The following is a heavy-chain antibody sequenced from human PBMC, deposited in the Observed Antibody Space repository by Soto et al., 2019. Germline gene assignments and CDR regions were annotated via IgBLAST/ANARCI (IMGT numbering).Heavy chain of an antibody. J-gene: IGHJ4*02. CDR3: ASVISGVSWTNDY. CDR1: GFTFSAYS. CDR2: IGSSTSYI. D-gene: IGHD2-15*01. V-gene: IGHV3-21*01. Sequence: PGGSLRLSCVASGFTFSAYSMTWVRQAPGKGLEWVSSIGSSTSYIYYADSVAGRFTISRDNAKNSLSLQMHSLRAEDTAVYYCASVISGVSWTNDYWGQGTLVTVSS.